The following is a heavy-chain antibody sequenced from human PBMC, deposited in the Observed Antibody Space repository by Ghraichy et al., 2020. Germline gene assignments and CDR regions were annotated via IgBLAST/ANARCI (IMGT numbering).Heavy chain of an antibody. CDR2: IYYSGST. D-gene: IGHD3-16*01. Sequence: SETLSLTCTVSGDSISSDYWSWIRQPPGKGLEWIGYIYYSGSTNYNPSLKSRVTISVDTSKNQFSLKLTSVTAADTAVYYCARLYGGNTLAAFDIWGQGTMVTVSS. V-gene: IGHV4-59*01. J-gene: IGHJ3*02. CDR3: ARLYGGNTLAAFDI. CDR1: GDSISSDY.